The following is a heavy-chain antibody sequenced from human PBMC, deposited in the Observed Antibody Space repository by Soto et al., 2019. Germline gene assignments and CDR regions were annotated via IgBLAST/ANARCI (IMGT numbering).Heavy chain of an antibody. D-gene: IGHD3-22*01. J-gene: IGHJ4*02. CDR1: GFTFSSYA. CDR2: ISYDGSNK. CDR3: AREQYYDSSGFYFDY. V-gene: IGHV3-30-3*01. Sequence: HPGGSLRLSCAASGFTFSSYAMHWVRQAPGKGLEWVAVISYDGSNKYYADSVKGRFTISRDNSKNTLYLQMNSLRAEDTAVYYCAREQYYDSSGFYFDYWGQGTLVTVSS.